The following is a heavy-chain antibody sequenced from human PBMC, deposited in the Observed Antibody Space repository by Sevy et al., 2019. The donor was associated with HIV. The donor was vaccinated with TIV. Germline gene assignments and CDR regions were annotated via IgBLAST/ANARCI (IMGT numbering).Heavy chain of an antibody. Sequence: GGSLRLSCAASGFTFSTYWMSWVRQAPGKGLEWVANIKKDGSEKYYVDSVKGRFTISRDNAENSVYLQMNSLRAEDTALYYCGSGLMRYFDLWGRGTLVTVSS. D-gene: IGHD3-10*01. CDR2: IKKDGSEK. CDR3: GSGLMRYFDL. CDR1: GFTFSTYW. V-gene: IGHV3-7*01. J-gene: IGHJ2*01.